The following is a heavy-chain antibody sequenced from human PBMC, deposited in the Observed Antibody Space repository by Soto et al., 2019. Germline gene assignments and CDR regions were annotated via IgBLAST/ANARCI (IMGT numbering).Heavy chain of an antibody. J-gene: IGHJ6*03. V-gene: IGHV1-8*01. CDR3: ARGEPITGTTLYYYYMDV. CDR2: MNPNSGNT. CDR1: GYTFTSYD. Sequence: ASVKVSCKASGYTFTSYDINWVRQATGQGLEWMGWMNPNSGNTGYAQKFQGRVTMTRNTSISTAYMELSSLRSEDTAVYYCARGEPITGTTLYYYYMDVWGKGTTVTVSS. D-gene: IGHD1-20*01.